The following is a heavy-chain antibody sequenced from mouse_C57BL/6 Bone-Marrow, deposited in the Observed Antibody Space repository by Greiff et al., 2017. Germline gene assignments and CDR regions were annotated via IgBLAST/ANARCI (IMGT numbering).Heavy chain of an antibody. CDR3: ARFSIYYYGSSSFDY. D-gene: IGHD1-1*01. CDR1: GYTFTSYW. V-gene: IGHV1-52*01. Sequence: QVQLKQPGAELVRPGSSVKLSCKASGYTFTSYWMHWVKQRPIQGLEWIGNIDPSDSETHYNQKFKDKATLTVDKSSSTAYMQLSSLTSEDSAVYYCARFSIYYYGSSSFDYWGQGTTLTVSS. CDR2: IDPSDSET. J-gene: IGHJ2*01.